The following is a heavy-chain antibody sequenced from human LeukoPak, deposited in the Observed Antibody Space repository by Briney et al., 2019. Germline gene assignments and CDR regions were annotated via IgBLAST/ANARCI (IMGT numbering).Heavy chain of an antibody. Sequence: GGSLRLSCAASGFTFSSYSMNWVRQAPGKGLEWVSSISSSSSYIYYAGSVKGRFTISRDNAKNSLYLQMNSLRAEDTAVYYCARAYYYDSSGPLDIWGQGTMVTVSS. CDR2: ISSSSSYI. CDR1: GFTFSSYS. V-gene: IGHV3-21*01. D-gene: IGHD3-22*01. CDR3: ARAYYYDSSGPLDI. J-gene: IGHJ3*02.